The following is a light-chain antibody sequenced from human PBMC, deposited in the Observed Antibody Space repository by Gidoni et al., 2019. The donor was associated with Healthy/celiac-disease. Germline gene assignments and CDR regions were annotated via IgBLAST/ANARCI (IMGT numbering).Light chain of an antibody. CDR1: SSDVGGYNY. CDR2: DVS. J-gene: IGLJ3*02. Sequence: QSALTQPLSVSVSPLQSVTISFTVTSSDVGGYNYVSWYQQHPGKAPKLMIYDVSKRPSGVPDRFSGSKSGNTASLTISGLQAEDDADYYCCSYAGSYIWVFGGGTKLTVL. CDR3: CSYAGSYIWV. V-gene: IGLV2-11*01.